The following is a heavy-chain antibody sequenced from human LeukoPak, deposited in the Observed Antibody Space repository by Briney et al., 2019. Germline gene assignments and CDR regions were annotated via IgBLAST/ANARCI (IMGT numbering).Heavy chain of an antibody. J-gene: IGHJ3*02. CDR3: ARGLVLATDDAFDI. CDR2: IWDTEIT. Sequence: NTSETLSLTCTVSGGSIRSYFWSWLRQPPGKGLEWIGYIWDTEITDYNPSLKSRVTLSLDTSNNHSSLKLRSVTAADTALYFCARGLVLATDDAFDIWGQGTLVTVSS. D-gene: IGHD5-12*01. CDR1: GGSIRSYF. V-gene: IGHV4-59*01.